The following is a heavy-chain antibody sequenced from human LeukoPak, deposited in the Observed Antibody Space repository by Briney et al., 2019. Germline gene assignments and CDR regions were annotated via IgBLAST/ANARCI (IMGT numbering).Heavy chain of an antibody. CDR1: GGSITSNF. J-gene: IGHJ3*02. CDR2: IYYSGNT. D-gene: IGHD6-13*01. Sequence: SETLSLTCTVSGGSITSNFWSWIRQPPGKGLEWIGYIYYSGNTNYNPSLKSRVTISVDTSKNQFSLRLSSVTAADTAVYYCASHIAAAAVCAFDIWGQVTLVTVSS. V-gene: IGHV4-59*08. CDR3: ASHIAAAAVCAFDI.